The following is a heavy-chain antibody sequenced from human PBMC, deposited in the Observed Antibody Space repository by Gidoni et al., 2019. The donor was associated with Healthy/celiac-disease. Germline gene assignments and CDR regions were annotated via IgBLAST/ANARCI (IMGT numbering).Heavy chain of an antibody. V-gene: IGHV3-15*07. D-gene: IGHD6-13*01. J-gene: IGHJ3*02. CDR2: SKSKTDGGTT. CDR1: GFTFSNAW. Sequence: EVQLVESGGGLVKPGGSLRLSCAASGFTFSNAWMNWVRQAPGKGLEWVGRSKSKTDGGTTDYAAPVKGRFTISRDDSKNTLYLQMNSLKTEDTAVYYCTTISAAGKTYAFDIWGQGTMVTVSS. CDR3: TTISAAGKTYAFDI.